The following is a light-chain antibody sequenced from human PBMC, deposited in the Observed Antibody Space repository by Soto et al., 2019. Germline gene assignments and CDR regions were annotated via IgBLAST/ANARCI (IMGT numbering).Light chain of an antibody. CDR2: AAS. J-gene: IGKJ5*01. V-gene: IGKV1-39*01. CDR3: QQSYSTPIA. CDR1: QSISSY. Sequence: DIQMTHSPSSLSAPVGDRVTITSRASQSISSYLNWYQQKPGKAPKLLIYAASSLQSGVPSRFSGSGSGTDFTLTISSLQPEDFATYYCQQSYSTPIAFGQGTRLEIK.